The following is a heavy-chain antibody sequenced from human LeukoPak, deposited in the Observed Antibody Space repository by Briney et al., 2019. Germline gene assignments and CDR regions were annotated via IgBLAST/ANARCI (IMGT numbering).Heavy chain of an antibody. J-gene: IGHJ3*02. CDR3: ATPNGYSSSWYAFDI. D-gene: IGHD6-13*01. CDR2: FDPEDGET. CDR1: GYTLTELS. Sequence: ASVKVSFKVSGYTLTELSMHWVRQAPGKGLEWMGGFDPEDGETIYAQKFQGRVTMTEDTSTDTAYMELSSLRSEDTAVYYCATPNGYSSSWYAFDIWGQGTMVTVSS. V-gene: IGHV1-24*01.